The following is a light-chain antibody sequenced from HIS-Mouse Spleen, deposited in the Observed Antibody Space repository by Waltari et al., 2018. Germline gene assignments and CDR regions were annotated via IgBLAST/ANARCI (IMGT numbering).Light chain of an antibody. CDR2: AAS. CDR3: QQSYSTPNT. CDR1: QSISSY. Sequence: DIQMTQSPSSLSASVGDRVTITCRASQSISSYLNWYQQKPVKAPKLLIYAASSLQSGVPSRFSGSGYGTDFTLTISSLQPEDFATYYCQQSYSTPNTFGQGTKLEIK. V-gene: IGKV1-39*01. J-gene: IGKJ2*01.